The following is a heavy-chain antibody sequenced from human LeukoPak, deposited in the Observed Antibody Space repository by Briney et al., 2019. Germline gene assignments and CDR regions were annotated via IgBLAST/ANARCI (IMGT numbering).Heavy chain of an antibody. CDR3: ASGDGPFDY. D-gene: IGHD5-24*01. CDR2: IYYSGST. J-gene: IGHJ4*02. CDR1: GGSFSGYY. V-gene: IGHV4-30-4*08. Sequence: PSETLSLTCAVYGGSFSGYYWSWIRQPPGKGLEWIGYIYYSGSTYYNPSLKSRVTISVDTSKNQFSLKLSSVTAADTAVYYCASGDGPFDYWGQGTLVTVSS.